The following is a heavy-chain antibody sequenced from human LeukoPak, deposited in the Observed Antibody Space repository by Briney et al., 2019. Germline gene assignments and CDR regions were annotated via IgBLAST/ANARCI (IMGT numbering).Heavy chain of an antibody. CDR1: GFTFSGSA. D-gene: IGHD3-22*01. J-gene: IGHJ3*02. V-gene: IGHV3-73*01. CDR3: TRPYYYDSSGYRRDI. CDR2: IRSKANSYAT. Sequence: GGPLRLSCAASGFTFSGSAMHWVRQASGKGLEWVGRIRSKANSYATAYAASVKGRFTISRDNSKNTAYLQMNSLKTEDTAVYYCTRPYYYDSSGYRRDIWGQGTMVTVSS.